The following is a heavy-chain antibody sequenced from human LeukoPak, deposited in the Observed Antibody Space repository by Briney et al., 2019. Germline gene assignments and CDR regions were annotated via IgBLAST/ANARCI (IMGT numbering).Heavy chain of an antibody. Sequence: PGGSLRLSCSASGFTFNRFYLHWVRQAPGKGLEFVSHISSNGATTYYADSVKGRFTISRDNSKNTLYLQMSSLRADDTAVYYCVKDRSIAEPNNDFFDSWGQGALVTVSS. CDR2: ISSNGATT. CDR3: VKDRSIAEPNNDFFDS. J-gene: IGHJ4*02. D-gene: IGHD6-6*01. CDR1: GFTFNRFY. V-gene: IGHV3-64D*06.